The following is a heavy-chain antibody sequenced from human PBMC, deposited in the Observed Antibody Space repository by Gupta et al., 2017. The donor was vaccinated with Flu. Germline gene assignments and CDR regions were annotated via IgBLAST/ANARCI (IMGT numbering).Heavy chain of an antibody. CDR2: ISGNSGSI. D-gene: IGHD3-22*01. CDR1: GFTFDDYA. V-gene: IGHV3-9*01. CDR3: AKDKSSGHVLYYYYGMDV. Sequence: EVQLVESGGGLVQPGRSLRLSCAASGFTFDDYAMHWVRQAPGKGLEWVSGISGNSGSIGYADSGKGRFTISRDNAKNSLYLQMNSLRAEDTALYYCAKDKSSGHVLYYYYGMDVWGQGTTVTVSS. J-gene: IGHJ6*02.